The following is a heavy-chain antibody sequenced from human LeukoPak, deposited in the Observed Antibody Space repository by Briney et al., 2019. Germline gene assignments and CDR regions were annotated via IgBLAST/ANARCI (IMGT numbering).Heavy chain of an antibody. CDR2: IYYSGST. V-gene: IGHV4-59*01. J-gene: IGHJ6*03. CDR1: GGSFSSYY. Sequence: SETLSLTCAVYGGSFSSYYWSWIRQPPGKGLEWIGYIYYSGSTNYNPSLKSRVTISVDTSKNQFSLKLSSVTAADTAVYYCARVGGITMVRGVKRGYYYMDVWGKGTTVTISS. D-gene: IGHD3-10*01. CDR3: ARVGGITMVRGVKRGYYYMDV.